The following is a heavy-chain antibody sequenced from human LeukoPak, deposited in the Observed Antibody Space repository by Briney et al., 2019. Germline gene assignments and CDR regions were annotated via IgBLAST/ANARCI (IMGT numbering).Heavy chain of an antibody. Sequence: GASVKVSCKASGYTFTSYDINWVRQATGQGLEWMGWMNPNSGNTGYAQKFQGRVTMTRNTSISTAYMELSSLRSEDTAVYYCAGAGRITMVRGVIIKVPYYYYYMDVWGKGTTVTVSS. D-gene: IGHD3-10*01. CDR2: MNPNSGNT. CDR1: GYTFTSYD. CDR3: AGAGRITMVRGVIIKVPYYYYYMDV. V-gene: IGHV1-8*01. J-gene: IGHJ6*03.